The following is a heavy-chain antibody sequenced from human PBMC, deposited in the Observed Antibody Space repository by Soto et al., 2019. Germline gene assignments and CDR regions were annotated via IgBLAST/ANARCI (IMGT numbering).Heavy chain of an antibody. V-gene: IGHV3-7*05. Sequence: EVQLVESGGGLVQPGGSLRLSCGASGFTFRTYWLSWVRQVPEKGLEWVANINQDGSEKNYVDSVKGRFTISRDNAKNSLYLQMSSLRAEDTALYYCARDGSTSWYSYDYHGMDVWGQGTTVTVSS. CDR1: GFTFRTYW. D-gene: IGHD5-18*01. CDR2: INQDGSEK. CDR3: ARDGSTSWYSYDYHGMDV. J-gene: IGHJ6*02.